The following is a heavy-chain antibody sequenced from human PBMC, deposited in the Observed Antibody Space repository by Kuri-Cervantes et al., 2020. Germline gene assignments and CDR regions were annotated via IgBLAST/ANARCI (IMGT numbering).Heavy chain of an antibody. CDR1: GGSISGNY. CDR2: IYSSGST. D-gene: IGHD3-22*01. V-gene: IGHV4-59*08. J-gene: IGHJ4*02. Sequence: SETLSLTCTISGGSISGNYWSWIRQPPGKGLEWIGHIYSSGSTSYNLSLKSRVTISVDTSKNQFSLKLSSVTAADTAVYYCARQVYYYDSSGHTEYYFDYWGQGTLVTVSS. CDR3: ARQVYYYDSSGHTEYYFDY.